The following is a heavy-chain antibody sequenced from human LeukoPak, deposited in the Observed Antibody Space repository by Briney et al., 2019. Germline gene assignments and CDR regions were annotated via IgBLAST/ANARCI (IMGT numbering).Heavy chain of an antibody. CDR1: GFTFSSYA. J-gene: IGHJ6*02. CDR3: AKDGSGWYRYYYYGMDV. D-gene: IGHD6-19*01. Sequence: PGGSLRLSCAASGFTFSSYAMSWVRQAPGKGLEWVSAISGSGGSTYYADSVKGRFTISRDNSKNTLYLQMNSLRAEDTAVYYRAKDGSGWYRYYYYGMDVWGQGTTVTVSS. CDR2: ISGSGGST. V-gene: IGHV3-23*01.